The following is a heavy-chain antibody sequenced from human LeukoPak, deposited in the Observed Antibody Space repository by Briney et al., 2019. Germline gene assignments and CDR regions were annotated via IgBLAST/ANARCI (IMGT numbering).Heavy chain of an antibody. V-gene: IGHV1-18*01. J-gene: IGHJ6*03. Sequence: ASVKVSCKASGYTLRSYGITWVRQAPGQGLEWMGWISAYNGNTKYPQKLQGRVTMTADTSTSTAYMELRSLRSDDTAVYYCARGPIIDIVIVPAADDYYYMDVWGKGTTVTVSS. D-gene: IGHD2-2*01. CDR3: ARGPIIDIVIVPAADDYYYMDV. CDR2: ISAYNGNT. CDR1: GYTLRSYG.